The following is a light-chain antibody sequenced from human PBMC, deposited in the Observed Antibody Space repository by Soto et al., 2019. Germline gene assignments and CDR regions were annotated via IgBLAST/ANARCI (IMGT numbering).Light chain of an antibody. Sequence: QSVLTQPHSVYGAPGQRVHLSFTGSSSNIGAGYDVHWYQQLPVTAPQLLIYGNSNRPAGVPDRFSSSKSGTSASLAITGLQAEDEADYYCQSYDSSLRENVFGTGTKLTVL. CDR2: GNS. CDR1: SSNIGAGYD. J-gene: IGLJ1*01. CDR3: QSYDSSLRENV. V-gene: IGLV1-40*01.